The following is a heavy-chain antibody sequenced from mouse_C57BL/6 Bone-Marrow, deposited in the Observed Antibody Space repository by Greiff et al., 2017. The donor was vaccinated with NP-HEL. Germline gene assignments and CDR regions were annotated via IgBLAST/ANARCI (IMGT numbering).Heavy chain of an antibody. CDR3: TTGFITVDY. CDR1: GFNIKDDY. CDR2: IDPENGDT. V-gene: IGHV14-4*01. Sequence: VQLQQSGAELVRPGASVKLSCTASGFNIKDDYMHWVKQRPEQGLEWIGWIDPENGDTEYASKFQGKATITADTSSNTAYLQLSSLTSEDTAVYYCTTGFITVDYWGQGTSVTVSS. J-gene: IGHJ4*01. D-gene: IGHD1-1*01.